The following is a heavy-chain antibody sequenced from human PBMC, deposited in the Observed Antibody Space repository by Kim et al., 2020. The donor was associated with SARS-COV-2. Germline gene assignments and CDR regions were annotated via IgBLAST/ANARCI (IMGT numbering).Heavy chain of an antibody. CDR2: INPSGGST. V-gene: IGHV1-46*01. D-gene: IGHD5-12*01. J-gene: IGHJ5*02. CDR1: GHTFTTYY. CDR3: ASSGGYSGYDRYWFDP. Sequence: ASVKVSCKASGHTFTTYYMHWVRQAPGQGLEWMGIINPSGGSTTYAQRFQGRVTMTRDTSTSTVYMELSSLKSDDTAVYYCASSGGYSGYDRYWFDPWGQGTLVTVSS.